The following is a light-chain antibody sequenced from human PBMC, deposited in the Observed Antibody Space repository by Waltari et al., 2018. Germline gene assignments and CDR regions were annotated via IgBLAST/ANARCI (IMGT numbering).Light chain of an antibody. CDR2: GAS. J-gene: IGKJ1*01. Sequence: EIVLTQSPDTLSVFPGEETTLSCRASVTISGRYLAGYQQKPGQAPSLIIYGASTRATGVPDRFSGSGSGTDFTLTISRLGPEDIAVYFCQQYVTTPWTFGQGTKVE. CDR3: QQYVTTPWT. CDR1: VTISGRY. V-gene: IGKV3-20*01.